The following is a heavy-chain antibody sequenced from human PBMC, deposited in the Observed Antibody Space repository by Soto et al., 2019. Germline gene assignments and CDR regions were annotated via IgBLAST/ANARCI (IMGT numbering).Heavy chain of an antibody. CDR2: VNPNSGGT. CDR3: ARSIAARRTVDY. J-gene: IGHJ4*01. CDR1: GYTFTAYY. Sequence: ASVKVSCKASGYTFTAYYMHWVRQAPGQGLEWMGWVNPNSGGTNYAQKFQGRVTMTRDTSITTAYTELSRLRSDDTAVYYCARSIAARRTVDYWGQGTLVTVSS. V-gene: IGHV1-2*02. D-gene: IGHD6-6*01.